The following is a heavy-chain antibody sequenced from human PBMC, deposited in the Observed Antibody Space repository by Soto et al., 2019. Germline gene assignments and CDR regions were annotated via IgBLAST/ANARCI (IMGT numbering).Heavy chain of an antibody. CDR3: ARDPYYYDSSGETVFDY. CDR1: GGTFSSYA. D-gene: IGHD3-22*01. Sequence: GASVKVSCKASGGTFSSYAISWVRQAPGQGLEWMGGIIPIFGTANYAQKFQGRVTITADESTSTAYMELSSLRSEDTAVYYCARDPYYYDSSGETVFDYWGQGTLVTVSS. J-gene: IGHJ4*02. V-gene: IGHV1-69*13. CDR2: IIPIFGTA.